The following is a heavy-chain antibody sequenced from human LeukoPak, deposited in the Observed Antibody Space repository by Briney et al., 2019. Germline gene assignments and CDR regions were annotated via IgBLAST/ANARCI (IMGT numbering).Heavy chain of an antibody. CDR3: ATGDKGAILTGYNYYFYMDV. CDR1: GYTFTSNY. J-gene: IGHJ6*03. V-gene: IGHV1-46*01. Sequence: ASVKVSCKAFGYTFTSNYMHWVRQAPGQGPEWMGVISPSGGSTTYAQKFQGRVTLTRDMSTSTDYLEMSSLRSEDTAVYYCATGDKGAILTGYNYYFYMDVWGKGTTVTISS. CDR2: ISPSGGST. D-gene: IGHD3-9*01.